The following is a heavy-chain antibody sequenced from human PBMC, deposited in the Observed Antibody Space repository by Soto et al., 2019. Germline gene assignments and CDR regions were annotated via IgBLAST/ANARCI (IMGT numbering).Heavy chain of an antibody. V-gene: IGHV1-18*04. J-gene: IGHJ4*02. Sequence: QVQLVQSGAEVKRPGASMKVSCKASGYTFTNYGITWVRQAPGQGLEWMGWVSAYNRNTNYAQKFQDRVTMTTDTSTQTVYMELRSLRPDDTAIYCCARERQWEPLRYWGQGTLVTVSS. CDR2: VSAYNRNT. D-gene: IGHD1-26*01. CDR1: GYTFTNYG. CDR3: ARERQWEPLRY.